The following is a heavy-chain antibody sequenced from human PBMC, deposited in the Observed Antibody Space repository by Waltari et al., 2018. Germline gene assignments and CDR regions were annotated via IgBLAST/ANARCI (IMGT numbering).Heavy chain of an antibody. V-gene: IGHV4-61*02. J-gene: IGHJ5*02. CDR3: ARDRGRGYSYGYWFDP. CDR2: IYTSGST. D-gene: IGHD5-18*01. CDR1: GGSISSGSYY. Sequence: QVQLQESGPGLVKPSQTLSLTCTVSGGSISSGSYYWGWIRQPAGKGLEWIGRIYTSGSTNYNPSLKSRVTISVDTSKNQFSLKLSSVTAADTAVYYCARDRGRGYSYGYWFDPWGQGTLVTVSS.